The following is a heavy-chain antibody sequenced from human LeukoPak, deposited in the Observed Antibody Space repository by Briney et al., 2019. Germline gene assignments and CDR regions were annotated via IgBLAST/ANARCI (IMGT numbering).Heavy chain of an antibody. Sequence: GGSLRLSCVPSGLTFNRRGMHWVRQAPGKGLEWVAVISADGTETYYADSVKGRFTISRDSSENTLYLQMNGLRSEDTALYYCAKDLGHKIANYLDNWGQGTLVTVSS. J-gene: IGHJ4*02. CDR1: GLTFNRRG. V-gene: IGHV3-30*18. CDR3: AKDLGHKIANYLDN. CDR2: ISADGTET. D-gene: IGHD7-27*01.